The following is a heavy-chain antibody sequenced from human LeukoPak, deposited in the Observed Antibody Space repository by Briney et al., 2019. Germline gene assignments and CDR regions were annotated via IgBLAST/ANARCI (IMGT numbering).Heavy chain of an antibody. Sequence: SQTLSLTCTVSAASISSYYWSWVRQPAGKGLEWIGRIYTSGSNNYNPSLKTRVTMSVDTSKNQFSLKLSSVTAADTAVYYCARDRGFLEVDPWGQGTLVTVSS. CDR1: AASISSYY. D-gene: IGHD3-3*01. CDR2: IYTSGSN. V-gene: IGHV4-4*07. CDR3: ARDRGFLEVDP. J-gene: IGHJ5*02.